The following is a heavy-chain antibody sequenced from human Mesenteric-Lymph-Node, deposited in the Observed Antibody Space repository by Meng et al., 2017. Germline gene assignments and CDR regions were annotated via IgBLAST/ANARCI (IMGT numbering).Heavy chain of an antibody. V-gene: IGHV4-4*07. CDR3: ARDSYGDYVQGCFDP. CDR1: GGSISNGYY. J-gene: IGHJ5*02. D-gene: IGHD4-17*01. CDR2: IYTSGST. Sequence: SETLSLTCTVSGGSISNGYYWGWIRQPAGKGLEWIGRIYTSGSTNYNPSLKSRVTISVDTSKNQFSLKLSSVTAADTAVYFCARDSYGDYVQGCFDPWGHGTLVTVSS.